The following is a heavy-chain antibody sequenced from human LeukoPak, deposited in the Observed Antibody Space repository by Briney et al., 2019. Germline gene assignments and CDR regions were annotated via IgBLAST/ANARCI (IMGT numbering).Heavy chain of an antibody. CDR3: ERSSGGARAFDI. CDR1: GGSISSSNW. V-gene: IGHV4-4*02. CDR2: IYHSGST. D-gene: IGHD4/OR15-4a*01. J-gene: IGHJ3*02. Sequence: PSGTLSLTCAVSGGSISSSNWWCWVRQPPGKGQECIGEIYHSGSTNYNPSLKSRVTISGDNSKNQFSLKLSSVTAADTAVYYCERSSGGARAFDIWGQGTMFTVS.